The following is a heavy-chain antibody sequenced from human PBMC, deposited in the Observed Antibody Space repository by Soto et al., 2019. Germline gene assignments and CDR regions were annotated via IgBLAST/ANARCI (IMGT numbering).Heavy chain of an antibody. D-gene: IGHD1-26*01. CDR2: ICYDGSIQ. Sequence: VHLVESGGGIVQPGRSLRLSCAASGFPFSIYGMHWIRQAPGKGLEWVAGICYDGSIQYYVDSVKGRFTISRDNSKNTVDLQMSSLRAEDTAVYYCAKGPFTHSGRCQDYLEYWGQGTLVTVSS. CDR1: GFPFSIYG. V-gene: IGHV3-33*06. J-gene: IGHJ4*02. CDR3: AKGPFTHSGRCQDYLEY.